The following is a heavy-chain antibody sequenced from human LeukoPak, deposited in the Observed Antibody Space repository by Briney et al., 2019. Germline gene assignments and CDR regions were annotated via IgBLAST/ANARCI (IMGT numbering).Heavy chain of an antibody. V-gene: IGHV4-39*01. J-gene: IGHJ4*02. CDR2: IYYSGST. CDR3: ARLSSYDYVWGSPVWDY. Sequence: SQTLSLTCTVSGGSISSSSYYWGWIRQPPGEGLEWIGSIYYSGSTYYNPSLKSRVTISVDTSKNQFSLKLSSVTAADTAVYYCARLSSYDYVWGSPVWDYWGQGTLVTVSS. D-gene: IGHD3-16*01. CDR1: GGSISSSSYY.